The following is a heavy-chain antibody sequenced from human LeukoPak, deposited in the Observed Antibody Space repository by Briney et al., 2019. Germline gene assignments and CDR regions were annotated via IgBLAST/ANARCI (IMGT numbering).Heavy chain of an antibody. CDR1: AYSISSGYY. V-gene: IGHV4-38-2*02. CDR3: ARVAVPAAKAWYNWFDP. J-gene: IGHJ5*02. CDR2: LSHSGST. D-gene: IGHD2-2*01. Sequence: SETLSLTCTVSAYSISSGYYWGWIRQPPGKGLEWIGSLSHSGSTYYNPSLKSRVTISVDTSKNQFSLKLSSVTAADTAVYYCARVAVPAAKAWYNWFDPWGQGTLVTVSS.